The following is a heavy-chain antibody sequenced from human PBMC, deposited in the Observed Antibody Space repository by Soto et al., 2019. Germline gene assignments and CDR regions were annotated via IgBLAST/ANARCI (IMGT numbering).Heavy chain of an antibody. V-gene: IGHV1-69*01. CDR1: GGTFSSYA. J-gene: IGHJ4*02. CDR3: ARGAKYQLLPPSEY. D-gene: IGHD2-2*01. CDR2: IIPIFGTA. Sequence: QVQLVQSGAEVKKPGSSVKVSCKASGGTFSSYAISWVRQAPGQGLEGMGGIIPIFGTANYAQKFQGRVTITADESTSTAYMELSSLRSEDTAVYYCARGAKYQLLPPSEYWGQGTLVTVSS.